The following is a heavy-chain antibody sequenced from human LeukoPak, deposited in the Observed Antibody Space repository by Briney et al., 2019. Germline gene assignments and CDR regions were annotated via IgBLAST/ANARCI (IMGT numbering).Heavy chain of an antibody. CDR1: GYTFTGYY. Sequence: XSVKVSCKASGYTFTGYYMHWVRQAPGQGLEWMGWINPNSGGTNYAQKFQGRVTMTRDTSISTAYMELSRLRSDDTAVYYCARGERIAAAGGMDVWGQGTTVTVSS. CDR2: INPNSGGT. D-gene: IGHD6-13*01. J-gene: IGHJ6*02. CDR3: ARGERIAAAGGMDV. V-gene: IGHV1-2*02.